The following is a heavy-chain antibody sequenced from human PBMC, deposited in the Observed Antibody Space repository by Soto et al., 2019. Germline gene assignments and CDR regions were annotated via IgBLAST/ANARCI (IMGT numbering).Heavy chain of an antibody. V-gene: IGHV3-53*01. CDR1: GFTVSSNY. CDR3: ASAYSSSPGNY. J-gene: IGHJ4*02. CDR2: IYSGGST. Sequence: GGSLRLSCAASGFTVSSNYMSWVRQAPGKGLEWVSVIYSGGSTYYADSVKGRYTISRDHSKNTLYLQMNSLRAEDTAVYYCASAYSSSPGNYWGQGTLVTVSS. D-gene: IGHD6-6*01.